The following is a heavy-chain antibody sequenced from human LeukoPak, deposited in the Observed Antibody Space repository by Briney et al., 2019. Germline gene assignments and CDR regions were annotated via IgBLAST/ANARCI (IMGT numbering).Heavy chain of an antibody. CDR2: ISYSGGST. Sequence: GGSLRLSCSASGFPFSSYAMHWVRQAPGKGLEYVSAISYSGGSTYYADSVKGRFTISRDNSKNTPYLQMNSLRAEDTAVYYCTRGGQNDYSDYWGQGTLVTVSS. D-gene: IGHD3-16*01. V-gene: IGHV3-64D*09. CDR3: TRGGQNDYSDY. CDR1: GFPFSSYA. J-gene: IGHJ4*02.